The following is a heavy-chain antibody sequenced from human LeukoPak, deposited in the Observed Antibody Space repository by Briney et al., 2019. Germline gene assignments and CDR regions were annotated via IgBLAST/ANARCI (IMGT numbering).Heavy chain of an antibody. CDR1: GFTFDDYA. J-gene: IGHJ6*03. CDR2: ISWNSGSI. CDR3: AKESSHYYYYYMDV. V-gene: IGHV3-9*01. D-gene: IGHD3-16*02. Sequence: GGSLRLSCAASGFTFDDYAMHWVRQAPGKGLEWVSGISWNSGSIGYADSVKGRFTISRDNAKNSLYLQMNSLRAEDTALYYCAKESSHYYYYYMDVWGKGTTVTVSS.